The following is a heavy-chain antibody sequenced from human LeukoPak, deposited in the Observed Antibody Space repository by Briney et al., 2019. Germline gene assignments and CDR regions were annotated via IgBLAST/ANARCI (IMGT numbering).Heavy chain of an antibody. Sequence: ASVKVSCKASGYTFTSYYMHWVRQAPGQGLEWMGIINPSGGSTSYAQKLQGRVTMTTDTSTSTAYMELRSLRSDDTAVYYCARGITMVRGVDHNWFDPWGQGTLVTVSS. J-gene: IGHJ5*02. CDR3: ARGITMVRGVDHNWFDP. CDR1: GYTFTSYY. V-gene: IGHV1-46*01. CDR2: INPSGGST. D-gene: IGHD3-10*01.